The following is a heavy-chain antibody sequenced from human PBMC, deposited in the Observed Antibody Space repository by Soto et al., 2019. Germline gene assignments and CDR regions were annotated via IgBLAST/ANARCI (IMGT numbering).Heavy chain of an antibody. CDR3: ARDRIPYYYDSSGYRHDAFDI. J-gene: IGHJ3*02. V-gene: IGHV1-18*04. Sequence: ASVHVSCKVSGYTFTSYGISWVRRAPGQGPEWMGWISAYNGNTNYAQKLQGRVTMTTDTSTSTAYMELRSLRSDDTAVYYCARDRIPYYYDSSGYRHDAFDIWGQGTMVTVSS. CDR1: GYTFTSYG. D-gene: IGHD3-22*01. CDR2: ISAYNGNT.